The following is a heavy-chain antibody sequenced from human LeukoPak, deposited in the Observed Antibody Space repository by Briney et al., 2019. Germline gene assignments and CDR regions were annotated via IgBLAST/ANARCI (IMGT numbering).Heavy chain of an antibody. CDR2: IYYSGST. V-gene: IGHV4-59*12. CDR1: GGSISSYY. D-gene: IGHD3-16*01. J-gene: IGHJ4*02. Sequence: SETLSLTCTVSGGSISSYYWSWIRQPPGKGLEWIGYIYYSGSTNYNPSFKSRVTISVETSKNQFSLKLSSVTAADTGVYYCARIRRPLRGYFDHWGQGTLVT. CDR3: ARIRRPLRGYFDH.